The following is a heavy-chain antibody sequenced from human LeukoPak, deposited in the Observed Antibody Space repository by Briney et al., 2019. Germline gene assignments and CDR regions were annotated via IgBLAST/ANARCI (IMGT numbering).Heavy chain of an antibody. Sequence: SETLSLTCSVSGASTTSYYWNWIRQPPGKGLEWIAYVYYSGSTYYNPSLKSRLTISVDTSKNQFSLKLNSVTAADTAVYYCARGGGGSSTVTTYWFDPWGQGALVTVSS. CDR1: GASTTSYY. J-gene: IGHJ5*02. V-gene: IGHV4-30-4*08. CDR2: VYYSGST. CDR3: ARGGGGSSTVTTYWFDP. D-gene: IGHD4-17*01.